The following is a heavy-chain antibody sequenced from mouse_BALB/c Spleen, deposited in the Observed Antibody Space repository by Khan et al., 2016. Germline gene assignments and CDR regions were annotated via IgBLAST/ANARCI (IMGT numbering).Heavy chain of an antibody. J-gene: IGHJ4*01. CDR1: GFTFSTYG. CDR2: ISSGGDYI. V-gene: IGHV5-6*01. Sequence: EVQLQESGGDLVKPGGSLKLSCAASGFTFSTYGMSRVRQTPDKRLEWVATISSGGDYIFYLDSLRGRFTISRDNARNTLYLQMSSLKSEDTAMYYCTRRDGWTMDYWGQGTSVTVSS. CDR3: TRRDGWTMDY. D-gene: IGHD2-3*01.